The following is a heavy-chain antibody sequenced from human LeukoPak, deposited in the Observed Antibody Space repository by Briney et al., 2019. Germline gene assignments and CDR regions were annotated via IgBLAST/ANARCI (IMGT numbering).Heavy chain of an antibody. J-gene: IGHJ4*02. CDR2: ISGSGGST. V-gene: IGHV3-23*01. CDR1: GFSFSSYV. D-gene: IGHD3-22*01. CDR3: VKGVYYDSSGYYWDY. Sequence: GGSLRLSCTGSGFSFSSYVMNWVRQAPGKGLEWVSAISGSGGSTYNADSVKGRFTISRDNSKNTLYLQMTSLRAEDTAIDYCVKGVYYDSSGYYWDYWGQGTLVTVSS.